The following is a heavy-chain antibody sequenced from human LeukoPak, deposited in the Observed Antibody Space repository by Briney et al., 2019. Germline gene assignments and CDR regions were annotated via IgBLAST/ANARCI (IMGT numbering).Heavy chain of an antibody. CDR1: GFTFSTYA. Sequence: GGSLRLSCAASGFTFSTYAMTWVRQAPGKGLEWVSAISGSGGSTYYADSVKGRFTIPRDNSNNTLHLQMNSLRAEDTAVYYCAKEFPPNFPLYYFDYWGQGTLVTVSS. CDR3: AKEFPPNFPLYYFDY. J-gene: IGHJ4*02. D-gene: IGHD2-21*01. V-gene: IGHV3-23*01. CDR2: ISGSGGST.